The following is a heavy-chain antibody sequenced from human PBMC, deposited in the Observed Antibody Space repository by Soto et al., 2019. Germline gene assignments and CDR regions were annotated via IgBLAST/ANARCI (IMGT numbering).Heavy chain of an antibody. CDR2: ISYDGSNK. CDR1: GFTFSSYG. CDR3: AKDQGEMATSYYFDY. Sequence: QVQLVESGGGVVQPGRSLRLSCAASGFTFSSYGMHWVRQAPGKGLEWVAVISYDGSNKYYADSVKGRFTISRDNSKNTLYLQMNSLRAEDTAVYYCAKDQGEMATSYYFDYWGQGTLVTVSS. D-gene: IGHD5-12*01. V-gene: IGHV3-30*18. J-gene: IGHJ4*02.